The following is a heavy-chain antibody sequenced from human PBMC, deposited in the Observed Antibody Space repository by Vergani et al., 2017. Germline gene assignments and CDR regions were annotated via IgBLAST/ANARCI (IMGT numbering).Heavy chain of an antibody. CDR2: IIPMFATA. CDR3: ARDTVTGSRYFDY. CDR1: GGTFSSYA. J-gene: IGHJ4*02. Sequence: QVHLVQSGAEVKKPGSSVKVSCKASGGTFSSYAINWVRQAPGQGLEWMGRIIPMFATANYAQKFQGRVTITADESTSTAYMELSSLRPEDPAVYYCARDTVTGSRYFDYWGQGTLVTVSS. V-gene: IGHV1-69*13. D-gene: IGHD6-19*01.